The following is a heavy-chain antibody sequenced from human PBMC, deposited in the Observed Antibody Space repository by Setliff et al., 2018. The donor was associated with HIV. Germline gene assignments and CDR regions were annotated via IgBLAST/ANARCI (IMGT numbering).Heavy chain of an antibody. CDR2: INPSGGST. CDR3: VILGLLYPA. D-gene: IGHD2-2*02. J-gene: IGHJ4*02. CDR1: GGTFSSYP. Sequence: ASVKVSCKASGGTFSSYPISWVRQAPGQGLEWMGIINPSGGSTNYAQKFQGRATMTRDTSTSTVYMELSRLRSDDTAVYYCVILGLLYPAWGQGTLVTVSS. V-gene: IGHV1-46*01.